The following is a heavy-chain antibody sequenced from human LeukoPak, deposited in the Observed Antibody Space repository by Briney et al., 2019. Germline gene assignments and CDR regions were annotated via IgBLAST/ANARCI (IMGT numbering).Heavy chain of an antibody. Sequence: SQTLSLTCTVSGGSISSGDYYWSWIRQPPGKGLEWIGYIYYSGSTYYNPSLRSRVTISVDTSKNQFSLKLSSVTAADTAVYYCASVDWSNAFDIWGQGTMVTVSS. CDR2: IYYSGST. CDR1: GGSISSGDYY. CDR3: ASVDWSNAFDI. V-gene: IGHV4-30-4*01. D-gene: IGHD3-9*01. J-gene: IGHJ3*02.